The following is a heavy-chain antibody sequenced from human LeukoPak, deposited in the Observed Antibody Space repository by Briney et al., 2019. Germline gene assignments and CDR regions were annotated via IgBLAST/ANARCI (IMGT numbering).Heavy chain of an antibody. J-gene: IGHJ6*03. D-gene: IGHD3-3*01. Sequence: ASVKVSCKASGYTFTSYGINWVRQATGQGLEWMGWMNPNSGNTGYAQKFQGRVTMTRNTSISTAYMELSSLRSEDTAVYYCARKPGRGRFLEWWVGLDMDVWGKGTTVTVSS. CDR3: ARKPGRGRFLEWWVGLDMDV. CDR2: MNPNSGNT. CDR1: GYTFTSYG. V-gene: IGHV1-8*01.